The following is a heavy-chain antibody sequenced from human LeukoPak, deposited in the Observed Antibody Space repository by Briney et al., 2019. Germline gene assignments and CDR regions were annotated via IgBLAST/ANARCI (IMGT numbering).Heavy chain of an antibody. CDR1: GFTFSSYE. D-gene: IGHD2-15*01. Sequence: GGSLRLSCAASGFTFSSYEMNWVRQAPGKGLEWVSYISSSGSTIYYADSVKGRFTISRDNSKNTLYLRVNSLRAEDTAIYYCARDEKDGPLWYWGQGILVFVSS. CDR2: ISSSGSTI. J-gene: IGHJ4*02. V-gene: IGHV3-48*03. CDR3: ARDEKDGPLWY.